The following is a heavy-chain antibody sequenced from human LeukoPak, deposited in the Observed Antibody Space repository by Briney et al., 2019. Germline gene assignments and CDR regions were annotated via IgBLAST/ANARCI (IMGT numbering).Heavy chain of an antibody. Sequence: GMSLRLSCAVSGFIFSNHGMHWVRQAPGKGLEWLSVISYDGRKNYYADSVKGRFTISRDNSRDTLYLQMNSLRAEDTALYYCAKENTNAMDYFDYWGQGTLVTVSS. CDR3: AKENTNAMDYFDY. CDR2: ISYDGRKN. J-gene: IGHJ4*02. CDR1: GFIFSNHG. D-gene: IGHD1/OR15-1a*01. V-gene: IGHV3-30*18.